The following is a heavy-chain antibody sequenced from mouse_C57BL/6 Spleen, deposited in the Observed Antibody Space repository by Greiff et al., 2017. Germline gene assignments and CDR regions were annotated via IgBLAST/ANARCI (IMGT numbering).Heavy chain of an antibody. V-gene: IGHV1-5*01. Sequence: VQLQQSGTVLARPGASVKMSCKTSGYTFTSYWMHWVKQRPGQGLEWIGAIYPRNSDTSYNQKFKGKAKLTAVTSASTAYMELSSLTNEDSAVYYCTRTETAQAPFGYWGQGTTLTVSS. CDR3: TRTETAQAPFGY. CDR1: GYTFTSYW. CDR2: IYPRNSDT. D-gene: IGHD3-2*02. J-gene: IGHJ2*01.